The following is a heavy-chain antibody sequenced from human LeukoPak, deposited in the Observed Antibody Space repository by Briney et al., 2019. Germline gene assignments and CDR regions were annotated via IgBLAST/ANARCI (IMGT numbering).Heavy chain of an antibody. CDR1: GYTFTSYD. J-gene: IGHJ4*02. Sequence: ASVKVSCKASGYTFTSYDINWVRQATGQGLEWMGWMNPNSGNTGYAQKFQGRVTMTRNTSISTAYMELSSLRSEDTAVYYCEREVESNVVGFTNFDYWGQGTLVTVSS. CDR3: EREVESNVVGFTNFDY. CDR2: MNPNSGNT. D-gene: IGHD1-26*01. V-gene: IGHV1-8*01.